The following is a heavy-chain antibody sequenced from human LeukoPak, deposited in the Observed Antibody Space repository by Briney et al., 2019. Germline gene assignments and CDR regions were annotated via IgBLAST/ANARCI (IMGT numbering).Heavy chain of an antibody. D-gene: IGHD2-15*01. CDR1: GFTFSSYW. Sequence: QPGGSLRLSCAASGFTFSSYWMSWVRQAPGKGLEGVANTKQDGSEKYYVDSVKGRFTTSRDNAKNSLYLQMNSRRAEDTAVYYCAREGDYCSGGSCYYYGMDVWGQGTTVTVSS. CDR2: TKQDGSEK. V-gene: IGHV3-7*01. CDR3: AREGDYCSGGSCYYYGMDV. J-gene: IGHJ6*02.